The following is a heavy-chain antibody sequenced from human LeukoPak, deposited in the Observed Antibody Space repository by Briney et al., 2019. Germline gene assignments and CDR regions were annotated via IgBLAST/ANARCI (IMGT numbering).Heavy chain of an antibody. D-gene: IGHD3-22*01. CDR1: GGSISSYY. V-gene: IGHV4-59*01. J-gene: IGHJ4*02. Sequence: PSETLSLTCTVSGGSISSYYWSWIRQPPGKGLEWIGYIYYSGSTNYNPSLKSRVTISVDTSKNQFSLKLSSVTAADTAVYYCARAYYDSSGYNDYWGQGTLVTVSS. CDR3: ARAYYDSSGYNDY. CDR2: IYYSGST.